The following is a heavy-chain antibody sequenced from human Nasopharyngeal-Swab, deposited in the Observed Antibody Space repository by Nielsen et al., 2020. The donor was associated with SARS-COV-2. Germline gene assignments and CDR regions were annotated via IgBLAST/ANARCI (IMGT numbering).Heavy chain of an antibody. CDR2: IYSTNSTI. V-gene: IGHV3-48*03. Sequence: WIRQPPGKGLEWVSYIYSTNSTIYYADSVQGRFTISRDNAKNSLSLQMNSLRAEDTAIYYCARAVHCSGDSCYWRYFDYWGRGTLVTVSS. CDR3: ARAVHCSGDSCYWRYFDY. J-gene: IGHJ4*02. D-gene: IGHD2-15*01.